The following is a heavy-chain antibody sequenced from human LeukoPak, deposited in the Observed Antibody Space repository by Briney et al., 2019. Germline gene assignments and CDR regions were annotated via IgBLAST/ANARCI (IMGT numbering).Heavy chain of an antibody. Sequence: SETLSLTCTVSGGSISSYYWGWIRQPPGKGLEWIGSIYYSGSTYYNPSLKSRVTISVDTSKNQFSLKLSSVTAADTAVYYCARSEDIVVVPAATITIFGVAPTRNWFDPWGQGTLVTVSS. V-gene: IGHV4-39*07. J-gene: IGHJ5*02. CDR2: IYYSGST. CDR1: GGSISSYY. D-gene: IGHD2-2*01. CDR3: ARSEDIVVVPAATITIFGVAPTRNWFDP.